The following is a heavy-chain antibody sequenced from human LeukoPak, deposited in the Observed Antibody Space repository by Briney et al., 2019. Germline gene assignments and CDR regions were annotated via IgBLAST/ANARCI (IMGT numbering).Heavy chain of an antibody. CDR3: ASDGSGWRTDY. J-gene: IGHJ4*02. V-gene: IGHV3-7*03. CDR2: IKKDGSEK. CDR1: GFTFSSYW. D-gene: IGHD6-19*01. Sequence: GGSLRLSCAASGFTFSSYWISWVRQAPGKGLEWVANIKKDGSEKYYADSVKGRFTISRDNAKNSLYLQMNSLRVEDTAVYYCASDGSGWRTDYWGQGTLVTVSS.